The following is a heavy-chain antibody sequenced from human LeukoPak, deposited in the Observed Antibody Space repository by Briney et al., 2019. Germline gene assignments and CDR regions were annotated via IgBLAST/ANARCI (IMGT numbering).Heavy chain of an antibody. J-gene: IGHJ5*02. CDR2: IRSKSYSYAT. D-gene: IGHD6-19*01. CDR3: TVVIAVAGS. CDR1: GFTFSGSA. Sequence: PGGSLRLSCVASGFTFSGSAMHWVRQTSGKGLEWVGHIRSKSYSYATGYAASVTGRFTISRDDSKNTAYLQMNSLKTEDTAVYYCTVVIAVAGSWGQGTLVTVSS. V-gene: IGHV3-73*01.